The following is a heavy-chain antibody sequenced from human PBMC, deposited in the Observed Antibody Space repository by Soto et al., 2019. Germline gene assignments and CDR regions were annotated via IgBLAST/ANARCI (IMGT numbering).Heavy chain of an antibody. V-gene: IGHV1-2*02. CDR2: INPKSAAT. J-gene: IGHJ6*02. CDR3: ARHISNFRYYYYAMDV. Sequence: ASVKVSCKASGYSVSDYFIQWVRQAPGQGLEWVAWINPKSAATNYAKKFQGRVSLTWDTSFSTAYLQWNTLKASDTAMYYCARHISNFRYYYYAMDVWGQGTTVTVSS. CDR1: GYSVSDYF. D-gene: IGHD4-4*01.